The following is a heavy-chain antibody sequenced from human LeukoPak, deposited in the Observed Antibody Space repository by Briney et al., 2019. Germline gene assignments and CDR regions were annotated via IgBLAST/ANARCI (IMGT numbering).Heavy chain of an antibody. J-gene: IGHJ4*02. CDR3: TRDFDSSGYHGLDD. V-gene: IGHV3-72*01. D-gene: IGHD3-22*01. CDR1: GFTFSDHY. CDR2: IRKKTNSYST. Sequence: GGSLRLSCAASGFTFSDHYMDWVRQAPGKGLEWVARIRKKTNSYSTEYAASVTGRFTISRDDSQNSLYLQMNSLRTEDTAVYYCTRDFDSSGYHGLDDWGQGTLVTVSS.